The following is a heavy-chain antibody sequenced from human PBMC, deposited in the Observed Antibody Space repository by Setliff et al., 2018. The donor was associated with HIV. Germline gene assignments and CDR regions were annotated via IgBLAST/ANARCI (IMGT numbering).Heavy chain of an antibody. D-gene: IGHD2-21*02. CDR1: GDSIDDSY. CDR2: IFSNVTT. V-gene: IGHV4-4*09. J-gene: IGHJ4*02. Sequence: NPSETLSLTCTVSGDSIDDSYWSWIRQPPGQGLEWIGYIFSNVTTNYSPSLKSRVTMSIDRSKSQFLLNLTSVNASDTAIYYCARRRLSTGGAFDYWGQGALVTVSS. CDR3: ARRRLSTGGAFDY.